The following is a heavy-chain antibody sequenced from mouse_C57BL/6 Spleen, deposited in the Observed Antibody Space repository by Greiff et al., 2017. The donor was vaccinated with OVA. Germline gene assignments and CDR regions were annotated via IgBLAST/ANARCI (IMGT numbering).Heavy chain of an antibody. J-gene: IGHJ3*01. Sequence: VKLMESGAELVKPGASVKLSCKASGYTFTEYTIHWVKQRSGQGLEWIGWFYPGSGSIKYNEKFKDKATLTADKSSSTVYMELSRLTSEDSAVYFCARHEKDSAWFAYWGQGTLVTVSA. CDR1: GYTFTEYT. CDR3: ARHEKDSAWFAY. CDR2: FYPGSGSI. V-gene: IGHV1-62-2*01.